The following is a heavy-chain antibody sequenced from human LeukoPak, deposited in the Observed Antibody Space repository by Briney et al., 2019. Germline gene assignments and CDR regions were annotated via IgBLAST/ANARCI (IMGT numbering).Heavy chain of an antibody. CDR2: IYYSGST. V-gene: IGHV4-61*05. Sequence: PSETLSLTCAVSGDSISSSSCYWGWIRQPPGKGLEWIGYIYYSGSTNYNPSLKSRVTISVDTSKNQFSLKLSSVTAADTAVYYCARHYSSYDAFDIWGQGTMVTVSS. CDR3: ARHYSSYDAFDI. CDR1: GDSISSSSCY. D-gene: IGHD6-13*01. J-gene: IGHJ3*02.